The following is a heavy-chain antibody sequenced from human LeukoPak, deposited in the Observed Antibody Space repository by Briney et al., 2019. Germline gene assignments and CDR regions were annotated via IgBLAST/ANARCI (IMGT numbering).Heavy chain of an antibody. CDR2: IFGSGGST. J-gene: IGHJ4*02. CDR1: GFTFSSYA. V-gene: IGHV3-23*01. Sequence: GGSLTLSCAASGFTFSSYAMYWLRQAPGKGLEWVSGIFGSGGSTHYADSVKGRFTISRDNSKNTVYLQMNSLRAEDTAVYYCAKTTTGYSSGRFPGWAVDYWGQGTLVTVSS. CDR3: AKTTTGYSSGRFPGWAVDY. D-gene: IGHD6-19*01.